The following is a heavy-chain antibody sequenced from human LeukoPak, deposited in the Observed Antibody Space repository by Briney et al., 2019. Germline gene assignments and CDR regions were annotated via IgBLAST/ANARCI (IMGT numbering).Heavy chain of an antibody. CDR3: ASYSSSSFVFDP. CDR2: IYTSENA. Sequence: SQTLSLTCTVSGGSISSGSYYWSWIRQPAGKGLEWIGRIYTSENANYNPSLKSRVTISVDTSRNQFSLKLSSVTAADTAVYYCASYSSSSFVFDPWGQGTLVTVSS. V-gene: IGHV4-61*02. D-gene: IGHD6-13*01. CDR1: GGSISSGSYY. J-gene: IGHJ5*02.